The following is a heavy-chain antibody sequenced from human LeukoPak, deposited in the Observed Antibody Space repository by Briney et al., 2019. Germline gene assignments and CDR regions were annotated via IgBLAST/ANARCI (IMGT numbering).Heavy chain of an antibody. CDR3: ARHESPTVLAAEYFQH. J-gene: IGHJ1*01. V-gene: IGHV4-34*01. CDR1: GGSFSGYY. Sequence: SETLSLTCAVYGGSFSGYYWSWIRQPPGKGLEWIGEINHSGSTNYNPSLKSRVTISVDTSKNQFSLKLSSVTAADTAVYYCARHESPTVLAAEYFQHWGQGTLVTVSS. D-gene: IGHD4-17*01. CDR2: INHSGST.